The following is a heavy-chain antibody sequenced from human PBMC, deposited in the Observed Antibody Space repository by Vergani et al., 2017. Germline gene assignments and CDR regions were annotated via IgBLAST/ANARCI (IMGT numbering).Heavy chain of an antibody. CDR2: IYPGDSDT. CDR1: GYSFTSYW. V-gene: IGHV5-51*01. D-gene: IGHD3-22*01. J-gene: IGHJ6*02. CDR3: ARQGTYYYDSSGSQYYYYYGMDV. Sequence: EVQLVQSGAEVKKPGESLKISCTGSGYSFTSYWIGWVRQMPGKGLEWMGIIYPGDSDTRYSPSFQGQVTISADKSISTAYMQWSSLKASDTAMYYCARQGTYYYDSSGSQYYYYYGMDVWGQGTTVTVSS.